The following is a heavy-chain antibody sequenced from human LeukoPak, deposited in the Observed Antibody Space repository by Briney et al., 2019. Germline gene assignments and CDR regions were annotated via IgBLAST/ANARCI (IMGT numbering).Heavy chain of an antibody. Sequence: SETLSLTCAVYGGSFSGYYWSWIRQPPGKGLEWIGEINHSGGAKYNPSLKSRVTISVDTSKKQFSLKMTYVSAADTAVYYCATGRGMDVWGQGTTVTVSS. CDR3: ATGRGMDV. CDR2: INHSGGA. CDR1: GGSFSGYY. J-gene: IGHJ6*02. V-gene: IGHV4-34*01.